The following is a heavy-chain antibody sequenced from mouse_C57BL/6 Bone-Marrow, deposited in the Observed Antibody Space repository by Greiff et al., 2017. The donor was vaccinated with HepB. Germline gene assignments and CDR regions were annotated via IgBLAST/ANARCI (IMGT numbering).Heavy chain of an antibody. CDR3: ARYTVVDWYFDV. Sequence: VKLQQSGAELVKPGASVKLSCKASGYTFTSYWMQWVKQRPGQGLEWIGEIDPSDSYTNYNQKFKGKATLTVDTSSSTAYMQLSSLTSEDSAVYYCARYTVVDWYFDVWGTGTTVTVSS. V-gene: IGHV1-50*01. J-gene: IGHJ1*03. D-gene: IGHD1-1*01. CDR2: IDPSDSYT. CDR1: GYTFTSYW.